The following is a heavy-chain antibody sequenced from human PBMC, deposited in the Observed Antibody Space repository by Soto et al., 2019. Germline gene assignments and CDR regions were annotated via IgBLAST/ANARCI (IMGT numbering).Heavy chain of an antibody. CDR1: GGSISSGGYY. CDR2: IYYSGST. V-gene: IGHV4-31*03. Sequence: QVQLQESGPGLVKPSQTLSLTCTVSGGSISSGGYYWSWIRQHPGKGLEWIGYIYYSGSTYYNPSLKSRVTISVDTSKNQFSLKLSSVTAADTAVYYCARVGEYSSSPPLSWQRSHDAFDIWGQGTMVTVSS. CDR3: ARVGEYSSSPPLSWQRSHDAFDI. J-gene: IGHJ3*02. D-gene: IGHD6-6*01.